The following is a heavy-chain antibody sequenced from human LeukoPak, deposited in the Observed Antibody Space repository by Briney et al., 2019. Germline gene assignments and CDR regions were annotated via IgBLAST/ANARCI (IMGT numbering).Heavy chain of an antibody. CDR3: AGDLSY. V-gene: IGHV3-9*01. Sequence: GGSLRLSCAASGFTFDGYAMHWVRQAPGKGLEWVSGISWNSGSIGYADSVKGRFTISRDNAKNSLYLQMNSLRAEDTALYYCAGDLSYWGQGTLVTVSS. CDR1: GFTFDGYA. J-gene: IGHJ4*02. D-gene: IGHD3-10*01. CDR2: ISWNSGSI.